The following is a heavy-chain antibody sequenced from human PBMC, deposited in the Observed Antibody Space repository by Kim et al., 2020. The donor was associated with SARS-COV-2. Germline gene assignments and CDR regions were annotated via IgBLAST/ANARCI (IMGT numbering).Heavy chain of an antibody. CDR3: ATWGGLGTPFDP. CDR2: FDPEDGET. Sequence: ASVKVSCKVSGYTLTELSMHWVRQAPGKGLEWMGGFDPEDGETIYAQKFQGRVTMTEDTSTDTAYMELSSLRSEDTAVYYCATWGGLGTPFDPWGQGTLVTVSS. D-gene: IGHD3-16*01. J-gene: IGHJ5*02. CDR1: GYTLTELS. V-gene: IGHV1-24*01.